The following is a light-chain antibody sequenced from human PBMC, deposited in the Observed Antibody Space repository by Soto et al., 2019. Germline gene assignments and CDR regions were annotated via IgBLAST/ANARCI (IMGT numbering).Light chain of an antibody. Sequence: QSALTQPASVSGSPGQSITISCTGTSSDVGGYNYVSWYQQHPGKAPKLMIYDVRNRPSGVSNRFSGSKSVNTASLTISGLQSEDEADYYCSSYTTISSYVFGTGTMSPS. V-gene: IGLV2-14*01. CDR2: DVR. CDR1: SSDVGGYNY. CDR3: SSYTTISSYV. J-gene: IGLJ1*01.